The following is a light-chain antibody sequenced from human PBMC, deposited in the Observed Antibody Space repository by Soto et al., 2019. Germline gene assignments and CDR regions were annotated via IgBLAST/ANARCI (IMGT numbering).Light chain of an antibody. J-gene: IGLJ2*01. CDR2: DNT. V-gene: IGLV1-40*01. CDR3: QSYDSSRSGVVV. CDR1: SSNIGAGYA. Sequence: QSVLTQPPSMSGAPGQRVTISCTGSSSNIGAGYAIHWYQQLPGTAPKLLIQDNTNRPSGVPERFSGSKSGTTASLDITGLQADDEAHYYCQSYDSSRSGVVVFGGGTKLTVL.